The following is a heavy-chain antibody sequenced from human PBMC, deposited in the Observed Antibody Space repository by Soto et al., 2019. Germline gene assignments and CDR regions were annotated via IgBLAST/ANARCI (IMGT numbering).Heavy chain of an antibody. CDR3: ARHRIEVVWRGFDF. D-gene: IGHD3-10*01. J-gene: IGHJ4*02. CDR2: SSYNVGT. CDR1: TDSSSFTNSY. V-gene: IGHV4-39*01. Sequence: PSETLSLTCTVSTDSSSFTNSYWGWIRQPPGKGLQWIGSSSYNVGTFYNPSLKGRVVISFDTSTQQSSLQVTSVTAADTAVYFCARHRIEVVWRGFDFWGQGSPVTVSS.